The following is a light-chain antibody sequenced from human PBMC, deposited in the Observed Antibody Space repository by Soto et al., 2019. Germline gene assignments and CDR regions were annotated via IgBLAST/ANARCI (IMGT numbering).Light chain of an antibody. Sequence: DIQMTQSPSSLSASVGDRVTITCRASQSISTYLNWYQQKPGRAPNLLIYLASSLQTGVPSRFMGFGTATDITLTISPLQPEVYTSYNCQPSYTNPSFGPGPKVDIE. J-gene: IGKJ3*01. V-gene: IGKV1-39*01. CDR1: QSISTY. CDR3: QPSYTNPS. CDR2: LAS.